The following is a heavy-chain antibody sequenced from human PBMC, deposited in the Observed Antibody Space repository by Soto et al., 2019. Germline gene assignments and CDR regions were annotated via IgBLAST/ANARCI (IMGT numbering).Heavy chain of an antibody. J-gene: IGHJ3*02. D-gene: IGHD6-13*01. CDR2: IYKSGST. CDR3: ATEILRAACGRTFRGFDI. V-gene: IGHV4-39*01. CDR1: GGSMSGSTYY. Sequence: SETLSLTCTVSGGSMSGSTYYWGWIRQPPGKGLEWLGSIYKSGSTSNNSSLKSRVTISVDTSKNQFSLKLSSVTAADTAVYYCATEILRAACGRTFRGFDIWGQGTMVTVSS.